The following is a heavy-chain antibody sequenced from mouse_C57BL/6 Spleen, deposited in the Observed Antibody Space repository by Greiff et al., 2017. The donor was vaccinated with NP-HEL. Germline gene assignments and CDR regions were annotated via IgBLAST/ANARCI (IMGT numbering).Heavy chain of an antibody. CDR1: GYTFTDYE. Sequence: VQLQQSGAELVRPGASVTLSCKASGYTFTDYEMHWVKQTPVHGLEWIGAIDPETGGTAYNQKFKGKAILTADKSSSTAYMELRSLTSEDSAVYYCTRRYLLDAMDYWGQGTSVTVSS. CDR3: TRRYLLDAMDY. V-gene: IGHV1-15*01. CDR2: IDPETGGT. J-gene: IGHJ4*01. D-gene: IGHD1-1*01.